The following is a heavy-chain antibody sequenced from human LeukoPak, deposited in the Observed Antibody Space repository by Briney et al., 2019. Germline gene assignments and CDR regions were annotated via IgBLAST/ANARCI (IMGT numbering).Heavy chain of an antibody. V-gene: IGHV3-64D*06. Sequence: PGGSLRLSCSASGFTFSSYAMHWVRQAPGKGLEYVSAISSNGGSTYYADSVKGRFTISRDNSKNTLYLQMSSLRAEDTAVYYCVKADVVPAVYGAFDIWGQGTMVTVSS. J-gene: IGHJ3*02. D-gene: IGHD2-2*01. CDR2: ISSNGGST. CDR1: GFTFSSYA. CDR3: VKADVVPAVYGAFDI.